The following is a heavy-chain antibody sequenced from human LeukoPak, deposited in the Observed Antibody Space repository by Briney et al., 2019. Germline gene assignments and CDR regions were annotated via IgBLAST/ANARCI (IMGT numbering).Heavy chain of an antibody. CDR3: AELGITMIGGV. J-gene: IGHJ6*04. V-gene: IGHV3-23*01. D-gene: IGHD3-10*02. CDR2: ISGSGSRT. Sequence: GGSLRLSCAASGFTFSSYGMIWVRQAPGKGLEWVSAISGSGSRTYYADSVKGRFTISRDNAKNSLYLQMNSLRAEDTAVYYCAELGITMIGGVWGKGTTVTISS. CDR1: GFTFSSYG.